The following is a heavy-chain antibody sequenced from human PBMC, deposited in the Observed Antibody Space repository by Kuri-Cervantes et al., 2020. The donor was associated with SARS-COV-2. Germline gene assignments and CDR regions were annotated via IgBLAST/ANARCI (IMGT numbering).Heavy chain of an antibody. D-gene: IGHD6-6*01. CDR3: ARVLRYSSSSRAFDY. J-gene: IGHJ4*02. CDR1: GFTFSYYY. CDR2: ISSSGSTI. Sequence: GESLKISCAASGFTFSYYYMSGVRQAPGKGLEWVSYISSSGSTIYYADSVKGRFTTSRDNAKSSLYLQMNSLRAEDTAVYYCARVLRYSSSSRAFDYWGQGTLVTVSS. V-gene: IGHV3-11*01.